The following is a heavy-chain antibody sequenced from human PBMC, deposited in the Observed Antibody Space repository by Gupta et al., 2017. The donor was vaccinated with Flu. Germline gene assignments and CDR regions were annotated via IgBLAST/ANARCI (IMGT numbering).Heavy chain of an antibody. CDR3: AREICSGGSCYSDY. J-gene: IGHJ4*03. V-gene: IGHV1-46*03. Sequence: QAPGQGLEWMGIINPSDSSTSYAQKFQGRVTMTRDTSTSTVYMELSSLRSEGTAVYYCAREICSGGSCYSDYWGQGTLVTVSS. D-gene: IGHD2-15*01. CDR2: INPSDSST.